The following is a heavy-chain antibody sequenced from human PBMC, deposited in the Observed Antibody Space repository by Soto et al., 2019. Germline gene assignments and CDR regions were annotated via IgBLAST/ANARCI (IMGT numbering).Heavy chain of an antibody. J-gene: IGHJ5*02. CDR3: ARVPSYQGGWFAP. CDR1: GYTFTSYG. Sequence: QVQLVQSGAEVKNPGASVKVSCKASGYTFTSYGIRWVRQAPGKGHEWMGWISAYNANTNYAQKLQGRVTMTTDTSTSTGYMELRSLSSDDTAVYYCARVPSYQGGWFAPWGQGTLVTVSS. V-gene: IGHV1-18*01. CDR2: ISAYNANT.